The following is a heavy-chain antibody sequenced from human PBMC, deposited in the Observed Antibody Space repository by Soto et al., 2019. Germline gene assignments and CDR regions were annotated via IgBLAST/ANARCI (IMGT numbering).Heavy chain of an antibody. V-gene: IGHV3-23*01. Sequence: LRLSCAASGFTFSSYAMSWVRQAPGKGLEWVSAISGSGGSTYYADSVKGRFTISRDNSKNTLYLQMNSLRAEDTAVYYCAKDPYPLTYRYFDLWGRGTLVTVSS. J-gene: IGHJ2*01. CDR2: ISGSGGST. CDR1: GFTFSSYA. D-gene: IGHD3-9*01. CDR3: AKDPYPLTYRYFDL.